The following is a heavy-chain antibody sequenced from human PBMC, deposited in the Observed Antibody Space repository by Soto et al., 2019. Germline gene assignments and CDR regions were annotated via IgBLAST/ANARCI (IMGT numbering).Heavy chain of an antibody. CDR2: IFSGGTT. D-gene: IGHD1-26*01. V-gene: IGHV3-53*01. J-gene: IGHJ4*02. CDR3: ARGGKSGKYYGNFDY. CDR1: GFTVNSNY. Sequence: GGSLRLSCAASGFTVNSNYMNWVRQAPGKGLEWVSVIFSGGTTNYADSVKGRFTISRDNYKNTLYLQMNSLGAEDTAVYYCARGGKSGKYYGNFDYWGQGTLVTVSS.